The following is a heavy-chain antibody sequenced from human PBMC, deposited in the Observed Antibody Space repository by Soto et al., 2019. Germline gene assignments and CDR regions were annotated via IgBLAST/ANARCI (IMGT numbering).Heavy chain of an antibody. D-gene: IGHD3-16*01. V-gene: IGHV1-69*13. CDR1: GGTFSSYS. CDR3: ARGSAIGAFVPRQPYYYYYGMDV. J-gene: IGHJ6*02. Sequence: SVKVSCKASGGTFSSYSISWVRQAPGQGLEWIGGIIPIFGTANYAQKFQGRVTITADESTSTAYMELSSLRSEDTAVYYCARGSAIGAFVPRQPYYYYYGMDVWGQGTTVTVSS. CDR2: IIPIFGTA.